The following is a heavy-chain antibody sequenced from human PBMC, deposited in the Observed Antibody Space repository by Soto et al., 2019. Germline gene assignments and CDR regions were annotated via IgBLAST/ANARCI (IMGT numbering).Heavy chain of an antibody. V-gene: IGHV1-69*13. J-gene: IGHJ6*02. CDR3: ARDRSWKYYYDSSVPYFYGMDV. Sequence: ASVKVSCRASAGTFSSYGISWVRQAPGQGLEWMGGIMPIFGTPNYAQKFQGRVTITADESTSTGYMELSSLTSEDAAVYYCARDRSWKYYYDSSVPYFYGMDVWGQGTTVTVSS. D-gene: IGHD3-22*01. CDR2: IMPIFGTP. CDR1: AGTFSSYG.